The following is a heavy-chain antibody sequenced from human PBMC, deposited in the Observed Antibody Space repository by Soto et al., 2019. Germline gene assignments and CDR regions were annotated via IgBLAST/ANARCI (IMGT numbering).Heavy chain of an antibody. CDR3: ARGISTTRYYYYYGMDV. V-gene: IGHV1-46*01. Sequence: GASVKVSCKASGYTLTSYYLHWVRQAPGQGPAWMGIINPSGGITNDAQKFQDRVTMTSDTSTSTVYMELSSLRSEDTAVYYCARGISTTRYYYYYGMDVWGQGTTVTVSS. CDR2: INPSGGIT. J-gene: IGHJ6*02. D-gene: IGHD2-2*01. CDR1: GYTLTSYY.